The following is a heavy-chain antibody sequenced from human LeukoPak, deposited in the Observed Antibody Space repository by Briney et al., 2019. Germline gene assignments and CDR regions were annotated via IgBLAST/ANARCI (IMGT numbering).Heavy chain of an antibody. V-gene: IGHV4-39*01. CDR3: ARSRRDGYMGTYYFDY. J-gene: IGHJ4*02. Sequence: SETLSLTCTVSGGSISSSSYYWGWIRQPPGKGLEWIGSTYYSGSTYYNPSLKSRVTISVDTSKNQFSLKLSSVTAADTAVYYCARSRRDGYMGTYYFDYWGQGTLVTVSS. D-gene: IGHD5-12*01. CDR1: GGSISSSSYY. CDR2: TYYSGST.